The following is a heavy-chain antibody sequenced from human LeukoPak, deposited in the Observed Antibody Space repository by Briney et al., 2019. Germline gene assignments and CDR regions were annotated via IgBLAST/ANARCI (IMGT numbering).Heavy chain of an antibody. CDR1: GFTVSSNY. CDR2: IYSGGST. Sequence: GGSLRLSCAASGFTVSSNYMSWVRQAPGKGLEWVSVIYSGGSTYYADSVKGRFTISRDNSKNTLYLQMNSLRAEDTAVYYCARDNPVAVALDAFDIWGQGTMVTVSS. CDR3: ARDNPVAVALDAFDI. V-gene: IGHV3-53*01. J-gene: IGHJ3*02. D-gene: IGHD6-19*01.